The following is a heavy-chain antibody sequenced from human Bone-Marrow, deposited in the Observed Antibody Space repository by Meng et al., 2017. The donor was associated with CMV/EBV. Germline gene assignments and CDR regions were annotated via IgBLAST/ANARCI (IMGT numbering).Heavy chain of an antibody. D-gene: IGHD7-27*01. CDR3: ARVTNWGYFDL. Sequence: RTGAVSGGSFSDFYWSWIRQPPGKGLDWIGEISHSSRANYKSSLRSRVTISIDTSNNQFSLKLSSVTAADTAVYYCARVTNWGYFDLWGRGTLVTVSS. J-gene: IGHJ2*01. CDR2: ISHSSRA. V-gene: IGHV4-34*01. CDR1: GGSFSDFY.